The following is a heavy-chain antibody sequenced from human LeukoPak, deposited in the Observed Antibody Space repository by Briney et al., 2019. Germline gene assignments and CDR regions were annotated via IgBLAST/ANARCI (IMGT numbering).Heavy chain of an antibody. J-gene: IGHJ4*02. CDR1: GGSISSSSYY. V-gene: IGHV4-39*07. CDR2: IYYGGST. Sequence: PSETLSLTCTVSGGSISSSSYYWGWIRQPQGKGLEWIGSIYYGGSTSYNPSLRSRVTISVDTSKNQCSLKLTSVTAADTAVYYCAREGGDSSGYYHDYWGQGTLVTVSS. CDR3: AREGGDSSGYYHDY. D-gene: IGHD3-22*01.